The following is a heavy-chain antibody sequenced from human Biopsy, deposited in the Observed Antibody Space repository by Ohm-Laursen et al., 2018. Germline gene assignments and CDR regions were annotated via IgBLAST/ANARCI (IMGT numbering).Heavy chain of an antibody. CDR3: VLASFDY. CDR1: GYTFTTYY. CDR2: INPGGNST. Sequence: VASVKVSCKASGYTFTTYYIHWVRQAPGQGLEWMGIINPGGNSTAYTQNFQGRVTMTWGTSTTTVYMELSSLRSEDTAVYYCVLASFDYWGQGTLVTVPS. V-gene: IGHV1-46*01. J-gene: IGHJ4*02.